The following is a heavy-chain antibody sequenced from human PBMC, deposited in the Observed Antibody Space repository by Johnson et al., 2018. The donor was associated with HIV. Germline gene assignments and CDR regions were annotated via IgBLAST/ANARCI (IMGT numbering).Heavy chain of an antibody. CDR1: GFTFDDHG. D-gene: IGHD6-6*01. Sequence: VQLVESGGGLVQPGGSLRLSCAASGFTFDDHGMSWVRQAPGKGPEWVSALTPSGGGTYYADSVKGRFTIPRDNSKNTLYLQLNSLRAEDTAVYYCAKGDINYSSSSTGSFDIWGQGTMVTVSS. J-gene: IGHJ3*02. V-gene: IGHV3-23*04. CDR2: LTPSGGGT. CDR3: AKGDINYSSSSTGSFDI.